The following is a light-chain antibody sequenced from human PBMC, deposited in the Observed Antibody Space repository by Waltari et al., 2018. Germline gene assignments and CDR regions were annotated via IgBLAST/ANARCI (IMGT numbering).Light chain of an antibody. J-gene: IGKJ1*01. V-gene: IGKV3-20*01. CDR3: QKYDRLPAT. CDR2: DTY. Sequence: ELVLTQSPGTLSLSPGEPATLSCRASQSVGRSLVWYQQKPGQAPRLLIYDTYKRATGIPDRFSGSGSGTDFSLTISRLEPEDFAVYYCQKYDRLPATFGQGTKVEIK. CDR1: QSVGRS.